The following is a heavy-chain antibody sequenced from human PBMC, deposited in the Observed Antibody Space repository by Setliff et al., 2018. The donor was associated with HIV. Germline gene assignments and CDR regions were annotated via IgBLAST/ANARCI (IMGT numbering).Heavy chain of an antibody. D-gene: IGHD6-6*01. CDR1: GGSFRGYY. CDR3: ARGRHYSSSAPFGIDF. Sequence: SETLSLTCAVYGGSFRGYYWSWTRQPPGKGLEWIGEINHSRSTNYNPSLKSRVTMSVDTPKNQFSLKVNSVTAADTAVYYCARGRHYSSSAPFGIDFWGQGTLVTVSS. CDR2: INHSRST. J-gene: IGHJ4*02. V-gene: IGHV4-34*01.